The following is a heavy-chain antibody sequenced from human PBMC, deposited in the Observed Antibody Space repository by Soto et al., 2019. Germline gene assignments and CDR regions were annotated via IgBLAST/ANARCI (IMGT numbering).Heavy chain of an antibody. J-gene: IGHJ5*02. CDR1: GFTFGDYA. CDR3: TRDYRIYCGGDCYHNNWFDP. V-gene: IGHV3-49*03. D-gene: IGHD2-21*02. Sequence: GGSLRLSCTASGFTFGDYAMSWFRQAPGKGLEWVGFIRSKAYGGTTEYAASVKGRFTISRDDSKSIAYLQMNSLKTEDTAVYYCTRDYRIYCGGDCYHNNWFDPWGQGTLVTVSS. CDR2: IRSKAYGGTT.